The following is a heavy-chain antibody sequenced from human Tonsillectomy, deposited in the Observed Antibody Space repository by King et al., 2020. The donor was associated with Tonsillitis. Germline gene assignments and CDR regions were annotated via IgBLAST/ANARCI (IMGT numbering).Heavy chain of an antibody. V-gene: IGHV1-69*01. J-gene: IGHJ4*02. CDR1: GGTFSSFA. CDR3: ARHTSGWYYFDY. Sequence: VQLVESAAEVKKPGSSVKVSCKASGGTFSSFAFSWVRQAPGQGLEWMGGIVPIFDTLHYAQKFQGRVTIFADESTTTAYMELSSLTSEDTAVYYCARHTSGWYYFDYWGQGTLVTVSS. D-gene: IGHD6-19*01. CDR2: IVPIFDTL.